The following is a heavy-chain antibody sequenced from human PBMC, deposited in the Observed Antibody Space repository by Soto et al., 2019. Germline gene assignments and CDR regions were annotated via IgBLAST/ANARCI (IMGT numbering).Heavy chain of an antibody. V-gene: IGHV4-31*03. CDR2: IYYSGST. CDR1: GGSISSGGYY. D-gene: IGHD5-18*01. CDR3: EREDTAMGPIDY. J-gene: IGHJ4*02. Sequence: PSETLSLTCTVSGGSISSGGYYWSWIRQHPGKGLEWIGYIYYSGSTYYNPSLKSRVTISVDTSKNQFSLKLSSVTAADTAVYYCEREDTAMGPIDYWGQGTLVTVSS.